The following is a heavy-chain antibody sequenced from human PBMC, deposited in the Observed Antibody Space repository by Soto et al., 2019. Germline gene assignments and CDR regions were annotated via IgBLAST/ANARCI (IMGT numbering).Heavy chain of an antibody. CDR1: EFTFRCYA. CDR2: ISGSGGST. J-gene: IGHJ4*02. V-gene: IGHV3-23*01. Sequence: PGGSMRHSCAVVEFTFRCYAMRRVRKNTGKGLEWVAAISGSGGSTYYADSGKGRFTISRDKSKNTLYLQMNSLRAEDTAVYYCEKDSSEHQLLRLFDFWGQGTPVTVS. CDR3: EKDSSEHQLLRLFDF. D-gene: IGHD2-2*01.